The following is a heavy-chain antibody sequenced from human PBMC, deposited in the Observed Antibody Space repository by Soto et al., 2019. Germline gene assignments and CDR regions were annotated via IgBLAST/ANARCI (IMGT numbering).Heavy chain of an antibody. Sequence: EVQLLESGGGLVQPGGSLRLSCAASGFTFSIYAMSWVRQAPGKGLEWVSTISSSGGSTYFADSVKGRFTISRDNSKNTVSLQMNSLRAEDTAVYYCARGGRDIDYWGQGSLVTVSS. V-gene: IGHV3-23*01. CDR3: ARGGRDIDY. CDR2: ISSSGGST. J-gene: IGHJ4*02. CDR1: GFTFSIYA.